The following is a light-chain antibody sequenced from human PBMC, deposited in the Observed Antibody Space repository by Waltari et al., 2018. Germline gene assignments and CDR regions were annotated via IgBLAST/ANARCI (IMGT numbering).Light chain of an antibody. V-gene: IGKV3-11*01. J-gene: IGKJ4*01. CDR2: DAS. Sequence: TQSPSSLSLSPGERATLSCRASQSVSSYLAWYQQKPGQAPRLLIYDASNRATGIPARFSGSGSGTDFTLTISSLEPEDFAVYYCQQRSNWPPLTFGGGTKVEIK. CDR3: QQRSNWPPLT. CDR1: QSVSSY.